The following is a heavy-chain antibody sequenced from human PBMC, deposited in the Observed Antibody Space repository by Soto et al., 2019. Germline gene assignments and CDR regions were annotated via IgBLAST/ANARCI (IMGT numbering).Heavy chain of an antibody. CDR3: ARGVANAIRAFDI. J-gene: IGHJ3*02. CDR1: GFTFSSYA. Sequence: GGSLRLSCAASGFTFSSYAMHWVRQAPGKGLEWVAVISYDGSNKYYADSVKGRFTISRDNSKNTLYLQMNSLRAEDTAVYYCARGVANAIRAFDIWGQGTMVTVSS. CDR2: ISYDGSNK. V-gene: IGHV3-30-3*01.